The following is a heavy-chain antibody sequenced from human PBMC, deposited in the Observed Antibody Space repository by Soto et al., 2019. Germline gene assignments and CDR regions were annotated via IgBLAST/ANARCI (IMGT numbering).Heavy chain of an antibody. CDR2: IYYSGST. D-gene: IGHD4-17*01. V-gene: IGHV4-31*03. CDR3: ARGPSPPDYGDYP. J-gene: IGHJ5*02. Sequence: PSETLSLTCTVSGGSISSGGYYWSWIRQHPGKGLEWIGYIYYSGSTYYNPSLKSRVTISVDTSKNQFSLKLSSVTAADTAVYYCARGPSPPDYGDYPWGQGTLVTVSS. CDR1: GGSISSGGYY.